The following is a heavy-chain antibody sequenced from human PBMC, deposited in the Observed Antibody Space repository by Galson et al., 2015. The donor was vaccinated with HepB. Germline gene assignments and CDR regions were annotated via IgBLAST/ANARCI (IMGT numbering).Heavy chain of an antibody. J-gene: IGHJ5*02. CDR1: GYTFTSYG. D-gene: IGHD3-9*01. V-gene: IGHV1-18*01. Sequence: SVKVSCKASGYTFTSYGISWVRQAPGQGLEWMGWISAYNGSTNYAQKLQGRVTMTTDTSTSTAYMELRSLRSDDTAVYYCARVIGDILTGYNGGNWFDPWGQGTLVTASS. CDR2: ISAYNGST. CDR3: ARVIGDILTGYNGGNWFDP.